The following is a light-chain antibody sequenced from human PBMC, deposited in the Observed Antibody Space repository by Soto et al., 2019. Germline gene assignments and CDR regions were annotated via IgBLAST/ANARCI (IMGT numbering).Light chain of an antibody. CDR3: QQSFSAPLT. V-gene: IGKV1-39*01. J-gene: IGKJ4*01. Sequence: DIQMTQSPSSLSASVGDRVTITCRASQSISSYLNWYQQKPGKAPKLLIFSASSLQSGVPSRFSGSGSGTHFTLTISSLQPEDFATYYCQQSFSAPLTFGGGTRV. CDR2: SAS. CDR1: QSISSY.